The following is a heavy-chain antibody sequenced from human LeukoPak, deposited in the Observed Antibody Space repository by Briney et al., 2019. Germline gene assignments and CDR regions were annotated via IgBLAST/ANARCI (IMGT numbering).Heavy chain of an antibody. D-gene: IGHD1-26*01. CDR2: VSGSGHST. Sequence: GGSLRLSCAASGFTFSSYVMAWVRQAPGKGLEYVSGVSGSGHSTYYADYVKGRFTISRGNSKNTLYLQINSLRAEDTAVYYCARGFGRSGTYLGYWGQGTLVTVSS. V-gene: IGHV3-23*01. J-gene: IGHJ4*02. CDR3: ARGFGRSGTYLGY. CDR1: GFTFSSYV.